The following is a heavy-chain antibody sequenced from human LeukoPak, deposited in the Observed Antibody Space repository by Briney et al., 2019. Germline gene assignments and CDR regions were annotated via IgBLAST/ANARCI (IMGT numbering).Heavy chain of an antibody. CDR1: GDSISSSIYY. CDR2: MSTSGST. CDR3: ARDWSSYGYDY. J-gene: IGHJ4*02. Sequence: PSQTLSLTCTVSGDSISSSIYYWSWIRQPAGKGLEWIGRMSTSGSTSYNPSLKSRVTISVDTSKNQFSLNLNSVTAADTAIYYCARDWSSYGYDYWGQGTLVTVSS. V-gene: IGHV4-61*02. D-gene: IGHD5-18*01.